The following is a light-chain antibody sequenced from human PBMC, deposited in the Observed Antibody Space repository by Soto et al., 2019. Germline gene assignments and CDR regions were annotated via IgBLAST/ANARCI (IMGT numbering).Light chain of an antibody. V-gene: IGKV1-5*01. J-gene: IGKJ1*01. CDR2: DAS. CDR1: QSINIW. Sequence: DIQMTQSPSTLSASVGDRVTITCRASQSINIWLAWYQQKPGRAPKLLIYDASILHSGVPSRFSGSGSGTDFTLTISSLQPDDFATYYCQQYNSYSWTFGQETKVEIK. CDR3: QQYNSYSWT.